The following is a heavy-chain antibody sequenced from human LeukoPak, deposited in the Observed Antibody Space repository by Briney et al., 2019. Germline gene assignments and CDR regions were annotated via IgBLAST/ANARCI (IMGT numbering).Heavy chain of an antibody. CDR3: AKDLSATKFGVGPEGFAFDI. CDR2: ISGSGGST. J-gene: IGHJ3*02. CDR1: GFTFSSYA. D-gene: IGHD3-3*01. Sequence: GGSLRLSCAASGFTFSSYAMSWVRQAPGKGLEWVSAISGSGGSTYYADSVKGRFTISRGNSKNTLYLQMNSLRAEDTAVYYCAKDLSATKFGVGPEGFAFDIWGQGTMVTVSS. V-gene: IGHV3-23*01.